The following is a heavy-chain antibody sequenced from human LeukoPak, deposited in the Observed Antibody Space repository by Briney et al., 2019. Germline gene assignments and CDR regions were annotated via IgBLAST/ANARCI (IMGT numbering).Heavy chain of an antibody. Sequence: PGESLKISCKGSGYSFTSYWIGWVRPMPGKGLEWMGIIYPGDSDTRYSPSFQGQVTISADKSISTAYLQWSSLKAPDTAMYYCARSDYVWGSYREFDYWGQGTLVTVSS. CDR3: ARSDYVWGSYREFDY. D-gene: IGHD3-16*02. J-gene: IGHJ4*02. CDR1: GYSFTSYW. CDR2: IYPGDSDT. V-gene: IGHV5-51*01.